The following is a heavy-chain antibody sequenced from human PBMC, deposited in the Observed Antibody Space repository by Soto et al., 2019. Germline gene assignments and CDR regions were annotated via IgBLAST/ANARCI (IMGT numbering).Heavy chain of an antibody. D-gene: IGHD1-26*01. CDR1: GGSVSSGSDY. V-gene: IGHV4-61*02. J-gene: IGHJ4*02. CDR3: ARGRQAVGLEF. CDR2: VYIGGET. Sequence: SETLSLTCTVSGGSVSSGSDYWSWIRQPAGKGLEWIGRVYIGGETNYNPSLKSRLTMSLDTSKRQFSLKLSSVTAADTAVYHCARGRQAVGLEFWGLGTLVTVSS.